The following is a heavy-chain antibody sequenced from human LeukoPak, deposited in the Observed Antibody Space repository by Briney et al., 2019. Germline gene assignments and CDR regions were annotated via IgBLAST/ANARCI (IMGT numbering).Heavy chain of an antibody. CDR3: ARSGDSSGYSLDY. Sequence: ASVKVSCKASGYTFTSYYMHWVRQAPGQGLEWMGIINPSGGSTSYAQKFQGSVTLTRDMSTSTVYMELSSLRSEDTAVYYCARSGDSSGYSLDYWGQGTLVTVS. CDR1: GYTFTSYY. V-gene: IGHV1-46*01. CDR2: INPSGGST. D-gene: IGHD3-22*01. J-gene: IGHJ4*02.